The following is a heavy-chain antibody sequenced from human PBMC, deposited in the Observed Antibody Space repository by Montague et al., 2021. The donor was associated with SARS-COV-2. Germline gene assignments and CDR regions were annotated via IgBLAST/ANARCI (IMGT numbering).Heavy chain of an antibody. CDR3: ARHYSATLPAVY. Sequence: NYNPSLTSRITMSVDTSKNQFSLKVNSVTAADTAVYYCARHYSATLPAVYWGQGTLVTVSS. J-gene: IGHJ4*02. D-gene: IGHD2-15*01. V-gene: IGHV4-59*08.